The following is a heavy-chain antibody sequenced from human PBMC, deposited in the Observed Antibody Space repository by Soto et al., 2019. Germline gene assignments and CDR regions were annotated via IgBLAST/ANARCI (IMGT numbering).Heavy chain of an antibody. CDR3: ARAHGSGSYAWFDP. CDR2: ISYSGST. CDR1: GGSISSGGDY. Sequence: QVQLQQSGPGLVKPSQTLSLTCTVSGGSISSGGDYWSWIRQHPGKGLEWVGFISYSGSTFYTPSLRSRATISVDKSKNQLSLKLTSVTAADPAVYYCARAHGSGSYAWFDPWGQGTLVTVS. J-gene: IGHJ5*02. D-gene: IGHD3-10*01. V-gene: IGHV4-31*03.